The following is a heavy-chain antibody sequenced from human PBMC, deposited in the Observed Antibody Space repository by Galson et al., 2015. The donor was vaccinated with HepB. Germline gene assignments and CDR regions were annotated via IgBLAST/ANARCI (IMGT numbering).Heavy chain of an antibody. V-gene: IGHV1-69*10. CDR1: GGTFSSYA. D-gene: IGHD3-3*01. CDR3: ARDRGQELRFLEWLLRGWFDP. CDR2: IIPILGIA. J-gene: IGHJ5*02. Sequence: SVKVSCKASGGTFSSYAISWVRQAPGQGLEWMGGIIPILGIANYAQKFQGRVTITADKSTSTAYMELSSLRSEDTAVYYCARDRGQELRFLEWLLRGWFDPWGQGTLVTASS.